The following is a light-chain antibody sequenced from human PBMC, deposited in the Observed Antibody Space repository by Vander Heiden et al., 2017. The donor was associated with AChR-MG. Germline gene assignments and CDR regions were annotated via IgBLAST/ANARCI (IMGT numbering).Light chain of an antibody. CDR3: CSYAGSSSWV. Sequence: QSALTQPASVSRSPGQSITISCTGTSSDVGSYKLVSWYQQHPGNAPKRMVYEGSKRPSGVSNRFSGSKSGNTASLTISGLQAEDEADYYCCSYAGSSSWVFGGGTKLTVL. CDR2: EGS. V-gene: IGLV2-23*01. J-gene: IGLJ2*01. CDR1: SSDVGSYKL.